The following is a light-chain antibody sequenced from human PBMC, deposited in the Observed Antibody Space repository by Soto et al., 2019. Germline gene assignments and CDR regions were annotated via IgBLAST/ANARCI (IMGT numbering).Light chain of an antibody. J-gene: IGKJ4*01. CDR2: GAS. Sequence: EIVMTQSPATLSVSPGERATLSCRAIQSLNGNLAWYQQKPGQGPRLLIYGASTRATGIPARFSGSGSGTEFTLTIGSLQSEDFAVYHCQQYNKWPLTFGGGTDVEIK. V-gene: IGKV3-15*01. CDR3: QQYNKWPLT. CDR1: QSLNGN.